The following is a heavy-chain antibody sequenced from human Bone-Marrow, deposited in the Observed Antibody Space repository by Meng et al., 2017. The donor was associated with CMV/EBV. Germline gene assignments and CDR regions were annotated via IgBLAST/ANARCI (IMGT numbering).Heavy chain of an antibody. J-gene: IGHJ4*02. V-gene: IGHV3-23*01. D-gene: IGHD6-13*01. Sequence: GESLKISCAASGFTFSNYAMSWVRQAPGKGLEWVSAIGGSIEDTFYTDSVKGRFTISRDNSKNTLYLQINSLRAEDTALYYCASSQKIAAAEDYWGQGTLVTVSS. CDR3: ASSQKIAAAEDY. CDR1: GFTFSNYA. CDR2: IGGSIEDT.